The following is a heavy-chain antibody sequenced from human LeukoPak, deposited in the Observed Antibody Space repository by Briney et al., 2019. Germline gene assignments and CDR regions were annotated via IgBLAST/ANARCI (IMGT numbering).Heavy chain of an antibody. CDR2: ISSSGTTI. Sequence: GGSLRLSCAASGFTFSSYDMNWVRQAPGKGLEWVSYISSSGTTIYYADSVKGRFTISRDNAKNSLYLQMNSLRAEDTAVYYCGRVPGYSSSWSRFDPWGQGTLVTVSS. CDR3: GRVPGYSSSWSRFDP. CDR1: GFTFSSYD. J-gene: IGHJ5*02. D-gene: IGHD6-13*01. V-gene: IGHV3-48*03.